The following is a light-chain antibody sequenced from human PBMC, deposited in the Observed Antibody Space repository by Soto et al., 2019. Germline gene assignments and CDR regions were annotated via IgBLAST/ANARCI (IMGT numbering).Light chain of an antibody. CDR2: GAS. J-gene: IGKJ1*01. Sequence: EIVLTQSPGTLSLSPGERATLTCRASQSISSTFLAWYQHRPGQAPRVLIYGASRRATGIPDRFSGSGSGTDFTLTISRLEPEDFALYYFQQYYSSWTFGQGTKVEMK. V-gene: IGKV3-20*01. CDR1: QSISSTF. CDR3: QQYYSSWT.